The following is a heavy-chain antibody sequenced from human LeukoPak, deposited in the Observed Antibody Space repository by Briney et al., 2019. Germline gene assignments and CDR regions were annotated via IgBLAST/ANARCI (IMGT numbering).Heavy chain of an antibody. J-gene: IGHJ4*02. CDR1: GFTFDYYW. V-gene: IGHV3-74*01. CDR2: VSADERSI. Sequence: GGSLRLFCATSGFTFDYYWTHWVRQAPGKGLVWVTRVSADERSIAYADSVKGRFTISRDNAKNTLYLQMNSLRDEDTAMYYCAKDYCSSTSCYFFDYWGQGTLVTVSS. CDR3: AKDYCSSTSCYFFDY. D-gene: IGHD2-2*01.